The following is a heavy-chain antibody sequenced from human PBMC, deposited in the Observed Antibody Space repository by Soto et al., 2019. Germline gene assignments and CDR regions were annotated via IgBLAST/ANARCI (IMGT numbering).Heavy chain of an antibody. Sequence: QVQLVQSGAEVKKPGSSVKVSCKASGGTFSSYAISWVRQAPGQGLEWMGGIIPIFGTANYAQKFQGRVTITADESTSTAYMELSSLRSEDTAVYYCERDPPPKWIPSRAYIWFDPWGQGTLVTVSS. D-gene: IGHD5-18*01. J-gene: IGHJ5*02. CDR2: IIPIFGTA. CDR3: ERDPPPKWIPSRAYIWFDP. V-gene: IGHV1-69*01. CDR1: GGTFSSYA.